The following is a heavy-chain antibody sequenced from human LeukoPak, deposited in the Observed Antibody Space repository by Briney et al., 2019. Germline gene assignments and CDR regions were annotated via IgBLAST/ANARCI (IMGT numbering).Heavy chain of an antibody. Sequence: QPGGSLRLSCAASGFTFSYCWMNWVRQAPGKGLEWVANIKQDGSEKYYVDSVKGRFTISRDNAKKSLYLQMDSQRAEDTAVYYCARGWGGCAMINCYTGGDVFDIWGQGTMVTVSS. J-gene: IGHJ3*02. CDR2: IKQDGSEK. CDR3: ARGWGGCAMINCYTGGDVFDI. D-gene: IGHD2-2*02. CDR1: GFTFSYCW. V-gene: IGHV3-7*01.